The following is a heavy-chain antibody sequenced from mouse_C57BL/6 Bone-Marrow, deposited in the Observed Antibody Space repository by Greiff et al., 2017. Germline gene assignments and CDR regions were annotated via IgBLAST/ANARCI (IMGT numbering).Heavy chain of an antibody. Sequence: EVKVVESGGGLVKPGGSLKLSCAASGFTFSSYAMSWVRPTPEKRLEWVATISDGGSYTYYPDNVKGRFTISRDNAKTNLYLQMSHLKSEDTAMYYCARGNFGYWGQGTTLTVSS. CDR3: ARGNFGY. CDR1: GFTFSSYA. J-gene: IGHJ2*01. V-gene: IGHV5-4*03. CDR2: ISDGGSYT.